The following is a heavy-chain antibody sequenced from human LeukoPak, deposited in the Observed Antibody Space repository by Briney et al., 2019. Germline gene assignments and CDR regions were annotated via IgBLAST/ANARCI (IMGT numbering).Heavy chain of an antibody. CDR2: INPNSGGT. J-gene: IGHJ4*02. CDR3: ARDDGIGSGSYSFDY. V-gene: IGHV1-2*02. Sequence: ASVKVSCKASGYTFTGYYMHWVRQAPGQGLEWMGWINPNSGGTNYAQKFQGRVTMTRDTSISTAYMELSRLRSGDTAVYYCARDDGIGSGSYSFDYWGQGTLVTVSS. D-gene: IGHD3-10*01. CDR1: GYTFTGYY.